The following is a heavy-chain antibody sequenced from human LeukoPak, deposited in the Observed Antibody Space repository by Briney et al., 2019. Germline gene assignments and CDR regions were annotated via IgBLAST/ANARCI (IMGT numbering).Heavy chain of an antibody. J-gene: IGHJ4*02. Sequence: PGGSLRLSCAASGFTFSSYGMHWVRQAPAKGLEWVAVISYDGSNKYYADSVKGRFTISRDNSKNTLYLQMNSLRAEDTAVYYCAIAGRQYYFDYWGQGTLVTVSS. CDR2: ISYDGSNK. V-gene: IGHV3-30*03. D-gene: IGHD1-26*01. CDR3: AIAGRQYYFDY. CDR1: GFTFSSYG.